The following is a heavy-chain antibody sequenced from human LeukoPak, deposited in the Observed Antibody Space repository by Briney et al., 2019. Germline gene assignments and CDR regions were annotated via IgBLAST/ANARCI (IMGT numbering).Heavy chain of an antibody. D-gene: IGHD2-2*01. CDR3: ARGSCSSTSCSYYFDY. V-gene: IGHV1-69*04. J-gene: IGHJ4*02. Sequence: GASVKVSCKASGGTFSSYAISWVRQAPGQGLEWMGRIIPILGIANYAQKFQGRVTITADKSTSTAYMELSSLRSEDTAVYYCARGSCSSTSCSYYFDYWGQGTLVTVSS. CDR1: GGTFSSYA. CDR2: IIPILGIA.